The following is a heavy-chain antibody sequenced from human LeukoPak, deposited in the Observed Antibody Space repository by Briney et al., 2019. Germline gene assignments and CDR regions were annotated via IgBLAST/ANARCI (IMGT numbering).Heavy chain of an antibody. V-gene: IGHV1-69*13. J-gene: IGHJ5*02. CDR2: IIPIFGTA. D-gene: IGHD2-15*01. CDR3: AREAGAYCSGGSCYSGWFDP. CDR1: GGTFSSYA. Sequence: SVKVSCTASGGTFSSYAISWVRQAPGQGLEWMGGIIPIFGTANYAQKFQGRVTITADESTSTAYMELSSLRSEDTAVYYCAREAGAYCSGGSCYSGWFDPWGQGTLVTVSS.